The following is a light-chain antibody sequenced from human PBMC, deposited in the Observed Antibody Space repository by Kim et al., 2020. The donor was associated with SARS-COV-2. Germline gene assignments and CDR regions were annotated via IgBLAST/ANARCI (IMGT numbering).Light chain of an antibody. CDR2: DVI. CDR1: SSDVGAYNF. V-gene: IGLV2-14*03. CDR3: SSYRSSATYV. J-gene: IGLJ1*01. Sequence: QSALTQPASVSGSPGQSITISCTGTSSDVGAYNFVSWYQQYPGRGTKLMIYDVIKRPSGVSYRFSGSKSGNTASLTISGLQAEDEADYYCSSYRSSATYVFGTGTKVTVL.